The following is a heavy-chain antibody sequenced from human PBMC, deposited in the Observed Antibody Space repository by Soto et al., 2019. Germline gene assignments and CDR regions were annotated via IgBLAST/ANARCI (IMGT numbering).Heavy chain of an antibody. CDR2: INPDNGNT. V-gene: IGHV1-3*01. CDR1: GFSFSDNL. Sequence: QVQLVQSGAEVRKPGASVNISCRASGFSFSDNLINWVRQAPGQSLEWMGWINPDNGNTSYSQTFQGRVTISRHSSASIDYVEVSDLTSEDTAVYYCARDILSVGPRANDAFDVWGQGTMVTVSS. D-gene: IGHD2-8*02. J-gene: IGHJ3*01. CDR3: ARDILSVGPRANDAFDV.